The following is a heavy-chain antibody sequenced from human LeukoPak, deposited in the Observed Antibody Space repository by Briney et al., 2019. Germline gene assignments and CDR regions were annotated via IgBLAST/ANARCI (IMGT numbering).Heavy chain of an antibody. D-gene: IGHD3-22*01. CDR3: ASYSYYYDSSGYFDY. Sequence: SETLSLTCTVSGGSISSYYWSWIRQPPGEGLEWIGYIYYSGSTNYNPSLKSRVTISVDTSKNQFSLKLSSVTAADTAVYYCASYSYYYDSSGYFDYWGQGTLVTVSS. J-gene: IGHJ4*02. V-gene: IGHV4-59*01. CDR2: IYYSGST. CDR1: GGSISSYY.